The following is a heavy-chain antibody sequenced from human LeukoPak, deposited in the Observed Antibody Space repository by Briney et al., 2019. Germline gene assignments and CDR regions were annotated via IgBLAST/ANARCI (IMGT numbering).Heavy chain of an antibody. Sequence: GGSLRLSCAASGFTFSSYDFHWLRQATGKGLQWFSAIGTAGDTYYLDSVKGRFTISRENAKNSLYLQMNSLRAGDTAVYYCAREAAHCSNGVCPLDYWGQGTLVTVSS. CDR3: AREAAHCSNGVCPLDY. D-gene: IGHD2-8*01. J-gene: IGHJ4*02. V-gene: IGHV3-13*01. CDR2: IGTAGDT. CDR1: GFTFSSYD.